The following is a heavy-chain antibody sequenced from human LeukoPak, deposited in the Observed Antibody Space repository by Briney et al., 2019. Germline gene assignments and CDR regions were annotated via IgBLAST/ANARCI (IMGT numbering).Heavy chain of an antibody. CDR1: GVSFSGYS. Sequence: PSETLSLTCAVSGVSFSGYSWSWIRQPPGKGLEWIWVINISGSTNYNPYLMSRVTITVDTSKSQFSLKLSSVTAADTAVYYCARAYSPRVTCRGGSCYVWCDPWGHGPLVTVSS. CDR2: INISGST. CDR3: ARAYSPRVTCRGGSCYVWCDP. V-gene: IGHV4-34*01. J-gene: IGHJ5*02. D-gene: IGHD2-15*01.